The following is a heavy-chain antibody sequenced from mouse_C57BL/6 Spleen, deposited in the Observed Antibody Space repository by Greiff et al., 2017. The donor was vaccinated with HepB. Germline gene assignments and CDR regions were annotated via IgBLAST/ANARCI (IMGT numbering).Heavy chain of an antibody. CDR2: IDPETGGT. D-gene: IGHD2-2*01. Sequence: VQLQQSGAELVRPGASVTLSCKASGYTFTDYEMHWVKQTPVHGLEWIGAIDPETGGTAYNQKFKGKAILTADKSSSTAYMELRSLTSEDSAVYYCTRLYYGYDDAMDYWGQGTSVTVSS. V-gene: IGHV1-15*01. CDR1: GYTFTDYE. CDR3: TRLYYGYDDAMDY. J-gene: IGHJ4*01.